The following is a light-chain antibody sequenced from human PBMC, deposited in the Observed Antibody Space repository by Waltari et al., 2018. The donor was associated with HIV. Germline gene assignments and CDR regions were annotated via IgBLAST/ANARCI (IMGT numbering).Light chain of an antibody. CDR3: QQYKSYPRT. Sequence: DIQMTQSPSTLSAFVGDRVTITCRASQSISSWLDWYQQKPGKAPRLLIYKASSLESGVPSRFSGSGSGTEFTLTISSLQPDDFANYYCQQYKSYPRTFGQGTKVEIK. J-gene: IGKJ1*01. CDR2: KAS. CDR1: QSISSW. V-gene: IGKV1-5*03.